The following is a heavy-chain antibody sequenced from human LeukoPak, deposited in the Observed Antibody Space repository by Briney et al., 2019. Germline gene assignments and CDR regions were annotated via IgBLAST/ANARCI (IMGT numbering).Heavy chain of an antibody. V-gene: IGHV3-15*01. D-gene: IGHD1-26*01. Sequence: GGSLRLSCAASGFTFINAWMAWVRQAPGKGLEWVGRIKAKAHGGTIEYAAPVKGRFTISRDDSKNTLYLQMNSLKTEDTAVYYCATDGVGVEGATYDNWGQGTLVSVSS. CDR2: IKAKAHGGTI. CDR1: GFTFINAW. CDR3: ATDGVGVEGATYDN. J-gene: IGHJ4*02.